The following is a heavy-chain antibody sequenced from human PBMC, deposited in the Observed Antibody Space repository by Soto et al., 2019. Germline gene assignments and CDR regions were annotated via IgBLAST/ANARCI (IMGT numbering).Heavy chain of an antibody. CDR3: VRAPDYAVWNYSMDV. J-gene: IGHJ6*02. CDR1: GGSVTSTTYY. Sequence: SETLSLTCTVSGGSVTSTTYYWGWIRQTPGKGREWIGFIQSSGITKYNPSLKSRVTISADTSMNQFFLRLSSVTAADTAVYYCVRAPDYAVWNYSMDVWGQGTTVTVSS. V-gene: IGHV4-39*01. D-gene: IGHD2-2*01. CDR2: IQSSGIT.